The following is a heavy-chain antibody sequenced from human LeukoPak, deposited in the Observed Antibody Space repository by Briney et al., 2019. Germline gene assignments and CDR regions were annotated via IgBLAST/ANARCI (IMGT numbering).Heavy chain of an antibody. CDR1: GGSISSSSYY. V-gene: IGHV4-39*01. CDR2: VYYSGST. CDR3: ARKYHYDSSGYPPFNI. Sequence: PSETLSLTCTVSGGSISSSSYYWGWIRQPPGKGLEWIGSVYYSGSTYYNPSLQSRVTISVDTSKNQFSLKLSSVTAADTAVYYCARKYHYDSSGYPPFNIWGQGTLVTVSS. J-gene: IGHJ3*02. D-gene: IGHD3-22*01.